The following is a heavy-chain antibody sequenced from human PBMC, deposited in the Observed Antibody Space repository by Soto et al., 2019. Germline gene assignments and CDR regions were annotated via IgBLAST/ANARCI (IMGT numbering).Heavy chain of an antibody. V-gene: IGHV5-10-1*01. J-gene: IGHJ4*02. CDR2: IDPSDSQT. Sequence: GESLKISCKGSGYSFSNYWIGWVRQMPGKGLEWMGRIDPSDSQTYYSPSFRGHVTISVTKSITTVFLQWSSLRASDTAMYYCARQIYDSDTGPNFQYYFDSWGQGTPVTVSS. CDR1: GYSFSNYW. D-gene: IGHD3-22*01. CDR3: ARQIYDSDTGPNFQYYFDS.